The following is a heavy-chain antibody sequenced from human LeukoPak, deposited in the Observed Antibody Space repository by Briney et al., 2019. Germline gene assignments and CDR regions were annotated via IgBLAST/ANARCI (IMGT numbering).Heavy chain of an antibody. V-gene: IGHV1-69*13. Sequence: GASVKVSCKASGYTFTSYYMHWVRQAPGQGLEWMGGIIPIFGTANYAQKFQGRVTITADESTSTAYMELSSLRSEDTAVYYCARRITMIVVGYNWFDPWGQGTLVTVSS. D-gene: IGHD3-22*01. J-gene: IGHJ5*02. CDR2: IIPIFGTA. CDR3: ARRITMIVVGYNWFDP. CDR1: GYTFTSYY.